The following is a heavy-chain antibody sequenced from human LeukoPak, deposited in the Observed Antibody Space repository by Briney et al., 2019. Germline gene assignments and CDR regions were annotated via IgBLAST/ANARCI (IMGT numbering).Heavy chain of an antibody. CDR3: ARVGSRGYYFDY. D-gene: IGHD1-26*01. CDR1: GFTFSAYA. J-gene: IGHJ4*02. V-gene: IGHV3-23*05. CDR2: IGSDNKP. Sequence: GGSLRLSCEASGFTFSAYAMTWVRQAPGQGLGRVSSIGSDNKPHYSESVKGRFAISRDNSKSMLFLQLNSLRAEDTALYYCARVGSRGYYFDYWGQGTLVSVSS.